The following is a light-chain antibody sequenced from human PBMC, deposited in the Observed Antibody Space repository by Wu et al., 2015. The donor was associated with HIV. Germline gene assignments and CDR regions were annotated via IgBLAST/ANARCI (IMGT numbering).Light chain of an antibody. V-gene: IGKV1-13*02. CDR1: QDIFTY. J-gene: IGKJ5*01. Sequence: AIQLTQSPSSLSASIGDRVNITCRASQDIFTYLAWYQQTPGKPPRVLIYDASTLQSGVSSRFSGSGSGADFTLTISGLQHEDFAIYFCQQLNSFPLTFGQGSRLEI. CDR3: QQLNSFPLT. CDR2: DAS.